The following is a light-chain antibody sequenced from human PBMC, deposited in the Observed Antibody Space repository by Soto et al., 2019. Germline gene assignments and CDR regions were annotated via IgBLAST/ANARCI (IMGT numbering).Light chain of an antibody. V-gene: IGLV3-1*01. Sequence: SYELTQPPSVSVSPGQTASITCSGDKLGDKYACWYQQKPGQSPVLVIYQDSKRPSGIPERFSGSNSGNTATLTISGTQAMDGADYYCQAWDSSTAVVFGGGPKLTVL. J-gene: IGLJ2*01. CDR3: QAWDSSTAVV. CDR1: KLGDKY. CDR2: QDS.